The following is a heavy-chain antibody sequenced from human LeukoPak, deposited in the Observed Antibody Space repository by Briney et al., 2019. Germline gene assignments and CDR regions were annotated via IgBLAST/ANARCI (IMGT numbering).Heavy chain of an antibody. V-gene: IGHV3-74*01. CDR1: GFTVSSNY. CDR2: IKSDGSST. D-gene: IGHD4-17*01. CDR3: ARDLNYGDYIGRYYYGMDV. J-gene: IGHJ6*02. Sequence: GGSLRLSCAASGFTVSSNYMSWVRQAPGKGLVWVSRIKSDGSSTSNADSVKGRFTISRDNAKNTLYLQMNSLRAEDTAVYYCARDLNYGDYIGRYYYGMDVWGQGTTVTVSS.